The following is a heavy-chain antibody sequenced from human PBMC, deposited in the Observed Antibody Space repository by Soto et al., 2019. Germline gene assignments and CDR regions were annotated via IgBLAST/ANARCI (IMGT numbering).Heavy chain of an antibody. CDR1: GFTFDDYA. Sequence: EVQLVESGGGLVQPGRSLRLSCAASGFTFDDYAMHWVRQAPGKGLEWVSGISWNSGDIGYADSVKGRCTISKDNAKNSLYLQMNSLRAEDTALYYCAKDRGLVLSFYFDYWGQGTLVTVSS. D-gene: IGHD6-19*01. V-gene: IGHV3-9*01. CDR3: AKDRGLVLSFYFDY. CDR2: ISWNSGDI. J-gene: IGHJ4*02.